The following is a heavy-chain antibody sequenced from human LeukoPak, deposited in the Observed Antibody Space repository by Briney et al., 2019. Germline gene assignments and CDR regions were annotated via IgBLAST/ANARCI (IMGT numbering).Heavy chain of an antibody. Sequence: GGSLRLSCAASGFTFSSYSMNWVRQAPGKGLEWVSSISCSSSYIYYADSVKGRFTISRDNAKNSLYLQMNSLRAEDTALYYCARERATLDYYYYMDVWGKGTTVTVSS. V-gene: IGHV3-21*04. D-gene: IGHD5-12*01. CDR1: GFTFSSYS. CDR3: ARERATLDYYYYMDV. J-gene: IGHJ6*03. CDR2: ISCSSSYI.